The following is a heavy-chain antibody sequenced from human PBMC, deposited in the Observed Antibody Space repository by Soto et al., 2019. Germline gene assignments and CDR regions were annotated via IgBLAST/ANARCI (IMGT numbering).Heavy chain of an antibody. CDR1: GGSFSGYY. Sequence: QVLLEQWGAGLLKPSETLSLTCAVYGGSFSGYYWSWIRQPPGKGLEWLGEINHSGITSYDPSLKSRVTISIDTSKNQFSLTLNSVTAADTAVYYCAVGPRMWLPGGGYWGQGTLVTVSS. CDR3: AVGPRMWLPGGGY. D-gene: IGHD5-12*01. V-gene: IGHV4-34*01. J-gene: IGHJ4*02. CDR2: INHSGIT.